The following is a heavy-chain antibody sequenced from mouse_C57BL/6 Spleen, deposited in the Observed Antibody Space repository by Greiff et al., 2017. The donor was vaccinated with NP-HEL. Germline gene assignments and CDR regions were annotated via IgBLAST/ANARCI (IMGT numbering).Heavy chain of an antibody. CDR2: IYPSDSET. J-gene: IGHJ2*01. CDR1: GYTFTSYW. Sequence: QVQLQQPGAELVRPGSSVKLSCKASGYTFTSYWMDWVKQRPGQGLEWIGNIYPSDSETHYNQKFKDKATLTVDKSSSTAYMQLSSLTSEDSAVYYGARRDDYDFDYWGQGTTLTVSS. CDR3: ARRDDYDFDY. V-gene: IGHV1-61*01. D-gene: IGHD2-4*01.